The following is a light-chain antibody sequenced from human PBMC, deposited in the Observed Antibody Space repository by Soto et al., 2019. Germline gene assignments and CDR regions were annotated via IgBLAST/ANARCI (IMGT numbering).Light chain of an antibody. CDR3: QQYNNWPRAT. Sequence: EIVITPSPGTPSVFPGERAPLSCRASQSLGSNLAWYQQKPGQAPRLLIYGASTRATGIPARFSGSGSGTEFTLTISSLQSEDFGVYYCQQYNNWPRATFGGGTKVDIK. CDR2: GAS. V-gene: IGKV3-15*01. J-gene: IGKJ4*01. CDR1: QSLGSN.